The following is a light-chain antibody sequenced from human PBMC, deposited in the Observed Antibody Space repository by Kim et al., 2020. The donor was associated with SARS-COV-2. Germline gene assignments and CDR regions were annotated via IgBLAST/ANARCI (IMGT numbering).Light chain of an antibody. V-gene: IGLV2-8*01. CDR1: SSYVGVYSY. J-gene: IGLJ1*01. CDR2: EVT. CDR3: SSYAGSNNFV. Sequence: GQSVAVSCTGTSSYVGVYSYVSWYQQHPGKAPKLMIYEVTKRPSGVPDRFSGSKSGNTASLTVSGLQAEDEADYYCSSYAGSNNFVFGTGTKVTVL.